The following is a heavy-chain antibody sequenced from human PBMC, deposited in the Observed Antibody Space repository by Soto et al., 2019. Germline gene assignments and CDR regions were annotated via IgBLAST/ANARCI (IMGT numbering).Heavy chain of an antibody. CDR3: ARGHISSDISGYYNTCFDT. Sequence: SETLSLTCTVSGGSIRSGGFHWNWIRQRPGKGLEWIGSISFSGSTYYNASLQSRVTISVDTSKNQFSLRLSSVTAADTAVYYCARGHISSDISGYYNTCFDTWGQGTLVTVSS. J-gene: IGHJ5*02. V-gene: IGHV4-31*03. CDR2: ISFSGST. CDR1: GGSIRSGGFH. D-gene: IGHD3-22*01.